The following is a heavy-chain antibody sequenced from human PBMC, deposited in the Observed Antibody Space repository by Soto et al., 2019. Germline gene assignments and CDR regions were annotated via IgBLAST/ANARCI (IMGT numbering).Heavy chain of an antibody. J-gene: IGHJ5*02. CDR2: IYYTGTT. Sequence: PSETLSLTCAVSGVSVTNGDYYWTWMRQSPGKGLEWIGNIYYTGTTNYNPSLNSRLSISIDTSRNQFSLQLTSVTAADTAIYYCARQRRGGYWFDPWGQGTLVTVSS. CDR1: GVSVTNGDYY. CDR3: ARQRRGGYWFDP. V-gene: IGHV4-30-4*01.